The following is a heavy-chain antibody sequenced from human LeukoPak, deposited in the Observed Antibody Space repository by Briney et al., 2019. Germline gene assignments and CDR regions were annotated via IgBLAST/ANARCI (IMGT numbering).Heavy chain of an antibody. CDR3: AGDRSVRGNDAFDI. CDR1: GDSISNYY. J-gene: IGHJ3*02. Sequence: PSETLSLTCTVSGDSISNYYWSWIRQPAGKGLEWIGRIYTSGSTNYNPSLKSRVTMSVDTSKNQFSLKLSSVTAADTAVYYCAGDRSVRGNDAFDIWGQGTMATVSS. V-gene: IGHV4-4*07. D-gene: IGHD2-15*01. CDR2: IYTSGST.